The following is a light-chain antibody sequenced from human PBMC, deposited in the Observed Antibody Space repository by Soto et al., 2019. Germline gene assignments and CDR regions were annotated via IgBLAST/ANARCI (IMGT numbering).Light chain of an antibody. CDR2: KVS. CDR3: QQYNSY. CDR1: ESLVHDDGNTY. Sequence: DVVMTQSPLSLPVTLGEPSPISCRSSESLVHDDGNTYLNWFKQRPGQSPRRLIYKVSTLENGVPSRFSGSGFGTEFTLTISTLQPDDFATYYCQQYNSYFGGGTKVDIK. J-gene: IGKJ4*01. V-gene: IGKV2-30*02.